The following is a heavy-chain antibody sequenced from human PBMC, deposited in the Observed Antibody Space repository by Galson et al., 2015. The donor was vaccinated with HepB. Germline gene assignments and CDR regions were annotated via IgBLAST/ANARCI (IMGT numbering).Heavy chain of an antibody. CDR2: INQDGSAK. CDR3: ARGSGSYPY. Sequence: SLRLSCAASGFTFSNYWMNWVRQAPGKGLEWVANINQDGSAKSYVDSVKGRFTISRDNAKNSLYLQMNSLGAEDTAVYYCARGSGSYPYWGQGTLVTVSS. V-gene: IGHV3-7*03. J-gene: IGHJ4*02. D-gene: IGHD1-26*01. CDR1: GFTFSNYW.